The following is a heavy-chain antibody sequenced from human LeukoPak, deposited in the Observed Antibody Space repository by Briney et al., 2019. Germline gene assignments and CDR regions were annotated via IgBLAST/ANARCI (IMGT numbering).Heavy chain of an antibody. CDR2: IYYSGST. Sequence: SETLSLTRTVSGGSISSSSYYWGWIRQPPGKGLEWIGSIYYSGSTYYNPSLKSRVTISVDTSKNHFSLKLSSVTAADTAVYYCARGIWGSYRVDYWGQGTLVTVSS. V-gene: IGHV4-39*02. CDR1: GGSISSSSYY. J-gene: IGHJ4*02. D-gene: IGHD3-16*02. CDR3: ARGIWGSYRVDY.